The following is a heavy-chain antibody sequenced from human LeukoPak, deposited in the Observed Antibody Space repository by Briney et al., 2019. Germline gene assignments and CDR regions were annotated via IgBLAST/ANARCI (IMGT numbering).Heavy chain of an antibody. CDR1: GYSFTSYW. CDR3: ARLNPYYDILTGRGFDY. CDR2: IYPGDSDT. Sequence: GESLKISCKGSGYSFTSYWIGWVRQTPGKGLEWMGIIYPGDSDTRCSPSFQGQVTISADKSISTAYLQWSSLKASDTAMYYCARLNPYYDILTGRGFDYWGQGTLVTVSS. D-gene: IGHD3-9*01. V-gene: IGHV5-51*01. J-gene: IGHJ4*02.